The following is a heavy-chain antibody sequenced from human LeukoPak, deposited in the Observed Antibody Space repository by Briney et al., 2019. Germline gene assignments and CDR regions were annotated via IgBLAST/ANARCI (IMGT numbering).Heavy chain of an antibody. CDR2: ISYDGSNK. D-gene: IGHD3-3*01. V-gene: IGHV3-30*18. Sequence: GGSLRLSCAASGFTFSSYGMHWVHQAPGKGLEWVAVISYDGSNKYYADSVKGRFTISRDKSKNTLYLRMNSLRAEDTAVYYCAKDAGWFGVNWFDPWGQGTLVTVSS. J-gene: IGHJ5*02. CDR3: AKDAGWFGVNWFDP. CDR1: GFTFSSYG.